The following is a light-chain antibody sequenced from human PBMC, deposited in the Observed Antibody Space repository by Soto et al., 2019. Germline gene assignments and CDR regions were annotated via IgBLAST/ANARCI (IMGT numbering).Light chain of an antibody. CDR1: QSVSSSY. Sequence: DIVMTESQVTLSLSAGERATLACRASQSVSSSYLAWYQQKPGQAPRLLIYGASSRATVIPDRFSGSGSGTDFTLTISRLEPEDFAVYYCQQYGSSPSWTFGQGTKVDIK. CDR3: QQYGSSPSWT. V-gene: IGKV3-20*01. J-gene: IGKJ1*01. CDR2: GAS.